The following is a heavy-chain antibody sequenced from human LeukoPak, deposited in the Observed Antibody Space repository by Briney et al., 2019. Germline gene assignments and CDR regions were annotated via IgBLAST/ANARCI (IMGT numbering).Heavy chain of an antibody. CDR1: GGTFSSHA. V-gene: IGHV1-69*04. CDR3: AREPIITMVRGVSTEYFDY. J-gene: IGHJ4*02. D-gene: IGHD3-10*01. CDR2: IIPILGIA. Sequence: SVKVSCKASGGTFSSHAISWVRQAPGQGLEWVGRIIPILGIANYAQKFQGRVTITADKSTSTAYMELSSLRSEDTAVYYCAREPIITMVRGVSTEYFDYWGQGTLVTVSS.